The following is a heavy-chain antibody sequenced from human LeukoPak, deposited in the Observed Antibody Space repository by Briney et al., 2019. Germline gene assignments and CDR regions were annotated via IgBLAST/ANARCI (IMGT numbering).Heavy chain of an antibody. V-gene: IGHV3-7*04. CDR3: ARDSSRDLGSSNDC. J-gene: IGHJ4*02. Sequence: SGGSLRLSCAASGFTFSSYWMTWFRQAPGKGLEWVTNINEDGSGKYYVDSVKGRFTISRDNAKNSLKLQMITLRAEDTAAYYCARDSSRDLGSSNDCWGQGTLVTVSS. CDR2: INEDGSGK. CDR1: GFTFSSYW. D-gene: IGHD1-26*01.